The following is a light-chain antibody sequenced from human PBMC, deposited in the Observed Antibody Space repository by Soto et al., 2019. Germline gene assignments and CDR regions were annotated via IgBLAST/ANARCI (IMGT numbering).Light chain of an antibody. CDR3: SSYTTSSALKVV. CDR1: GSDVGGSNS. Sequence: QSALTQPASVSGSPGQSITISCTGTGSDVGGSNSVSWYQQHPGKAPKLMIYDVSNWPSGVSNRFSGSKSGNTASLTISGLQAEDEAVYYCSSYTTSSALKVVFGGGPTLTVL. J-gene: IGLJ2*01. CDR2: DVS. V-gene: IGLV2-14*01.